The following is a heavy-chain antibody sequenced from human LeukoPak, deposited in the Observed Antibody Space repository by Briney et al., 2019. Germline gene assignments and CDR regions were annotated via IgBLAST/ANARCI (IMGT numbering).Heavy chain of an antibody. V-gene: IGHV1-46*01. CDR2: IDPNGGST. CDR1: GYIVTRYY. CDR3: ARGAHYSSSSGDY. J-gene: IGHJ4*02. D-gene: IGHD6-6*01. Sequence: ASVKVSCKPSGYIVTRYYMHWVRQAPGPGLEWMGMIDPNGGSTTYAQNFQGRVTMTRNTSISTAYMELSSLRSEDTAVYYCARGAHYSSSSGDYWGQGTLVTVSS.